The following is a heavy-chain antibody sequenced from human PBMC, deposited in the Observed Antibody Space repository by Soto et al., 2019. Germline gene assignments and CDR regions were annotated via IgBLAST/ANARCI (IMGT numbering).Heavy chain of an antibody. CDR3: ARRRGSSWYANYYYGMDV. Sequence: LSCAASGFTFSSYSMNWVRQAPGKGLEWVSSISSSSSYIYYADSVKGRFTSSRDNAKNSLYLQMNSLRAEDTAVYYCARRRGSSWYANYYYGMDVWGQGTTVTVSS. CDR1: GFTFSSYS. V-gene: IGHV3-21*01. J-gene: IGHJ6*02. D-gene: IGHD6-13*01. CDR2: ISSSSSYI.